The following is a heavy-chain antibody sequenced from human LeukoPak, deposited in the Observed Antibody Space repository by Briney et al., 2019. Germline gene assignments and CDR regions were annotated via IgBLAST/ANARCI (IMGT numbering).Heavy chain of an antibody. CDR2: IIPILGIA. D-gene: IGHD5-12*01. Sequence: APVKVSCKASGGTFSSYTISWVRQAPGQGLEWMGRIIPILGIANYAQKFQGRVTITADKSTSTAYMELSSLRSEDTAVYYCASYGGYVGYFDYWGQGTLVTVSS. J-gene: IGHJ4*02. CDR1: GGTFSSYT. CDR3: ASYGGYVGYFDY. V-gene: IGHV1-69*02.